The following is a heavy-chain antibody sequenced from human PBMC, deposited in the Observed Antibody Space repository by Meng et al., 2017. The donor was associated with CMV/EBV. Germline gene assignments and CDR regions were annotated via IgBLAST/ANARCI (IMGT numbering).Heavy chain of an antibody. CDR3: ATRDGLFPGWGRYYYYGMDV. J-gene: IGHJ6*02. Sequence: SETLSLTCAVYGGSFSGYYWSWIRQLPGKGLEWIGEINHSGSTNYNPSLKSRVTISVDTSKNQFSLKLSSVTAADTAVYYCATRDGLFPGWGRYYYYGMDVWGQGTTVTVSS. D-gene: IGHD2-21*01. V-gene: IGHV4-34*01. CDR2: INHSGST. CDR1: GGSFSGYY.